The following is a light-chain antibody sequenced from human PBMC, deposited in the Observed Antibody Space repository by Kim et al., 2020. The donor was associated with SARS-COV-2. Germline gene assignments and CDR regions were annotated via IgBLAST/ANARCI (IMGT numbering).Light chain of an antibody. CDR1: KLGDKY. CDR3: QAWDSGSYV. CDR2: QYN. V-gene: IGLV3-1*01. J-gene: IGLJ1*01. Sequence: SVSPGQTASITCSGDKLGDKYVSWYQQKPGQSPVLLIYQYNTRPSGIPERFSGSNSESSATLTISGTQAMDEADYYCQAWDSGSYVFGTGTKVTV.